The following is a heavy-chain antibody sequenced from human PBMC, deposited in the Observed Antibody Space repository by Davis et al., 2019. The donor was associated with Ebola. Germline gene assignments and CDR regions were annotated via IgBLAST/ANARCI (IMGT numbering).Heavy chain of an antibody. CDR2: IYYSGST. Sequence: SETLSLTCTVSGGSISSYYWSWIRQPPGKGLEWIGYIYYSGSTNYNPSLKSRVTISVDTSKNQFSLKLSSVTAADTAVYYCARHFHDYGDYGFDYWGQGTLVTVSS. CDR1: GGSISSYY. V-gene: IGHV4-59*08. CDR3: ARHFHDYGDYGFDY. D-gene: IGHD4-17*01. J-gene: IGHJ4*02.